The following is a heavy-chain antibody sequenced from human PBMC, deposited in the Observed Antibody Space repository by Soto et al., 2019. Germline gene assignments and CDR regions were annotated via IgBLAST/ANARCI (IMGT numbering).Heavy chain of an antibody. J-gene: IGHJ6*02. V-gene: IGHV3-30*18. Sequence: QVQLVESGGGVVQPGRSLRLSCAASGFTFSSYGMHWVRQAPGKGLEWVAVISYDGSNKSYADYVKGRFTISRDNSKDTLYLEMNSQRSEDTAVYYCAKDRVYYYVWGSYRSLEPPGGMDVWGQGTTVTVSS. D-gene: IGHD3-16*02. CDR1: GFTFSSYG. CDR3: AKDRVYYYVWGSYRSLEPPGGMDV. CDR2: ISYDGSNK.